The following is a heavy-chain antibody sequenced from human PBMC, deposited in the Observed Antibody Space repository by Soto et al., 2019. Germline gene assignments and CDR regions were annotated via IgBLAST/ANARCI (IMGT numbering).Heavy chain of an antibody. CDR2: ISYDGSNK. V-gene: IGHV3-30*18. CDR1: GFTFSRSG. J-gene: IGHJ6*02. D-gene: IGHD6-13*01. Sequence: VQLMESGGGVVQPGRSLRLSCEASGFTFSRSGMHWVRQAPGKGLEWVAVISYDGSNKYYTDSVKGRFTISRDNSKNTLYLRMNSLRAEDTAVYYCAKDLHRPGMNDYYGMDVWGQGTTVTVSS. CDR3: AKDLHRPGMNDYYGMDV.